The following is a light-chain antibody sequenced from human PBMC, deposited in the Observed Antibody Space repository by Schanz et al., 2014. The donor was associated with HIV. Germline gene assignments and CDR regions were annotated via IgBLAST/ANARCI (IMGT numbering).Light chain of an antibody. CDR3: SSYTSNNTVL. J-gene: IGLJ2*01. CDR1: RNDVGTYNL. Sequence: QSALTQPASVSGSPGQSITISCTGTRNDVGTYNLVSWYQQHPGKAPQLMIYEVTKRPSGVSDRFSGSKSDNTASLTISGLQAGDETDFYCSSYTSNNTVLFGGGTKLTVL. V-gene: IGLV2-14*02. CDR2: EVT.